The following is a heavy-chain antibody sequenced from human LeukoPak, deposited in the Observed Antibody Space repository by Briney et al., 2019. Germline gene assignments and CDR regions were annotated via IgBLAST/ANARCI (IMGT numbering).Heavy chain of an antibody. CDR1: GFTFSSYS. D-gene: IGHD1-26*01. J-gene: IGHJ6*03. Sequence: SGGTLRLSCAASGFTFSSYSMNWVRQAPGKGLEWVSSISSSSSYIYYSDSVKGRFTSSRDNAENSLYLQMNSLRAEDTAVYYCATLIVGATNYYYYMDVGGKGTTVTVSS. CDR3: ATLIVGATNYYYYMDV. CDR2: ISSSSSYI. V-gene: IGHV3-21*01.